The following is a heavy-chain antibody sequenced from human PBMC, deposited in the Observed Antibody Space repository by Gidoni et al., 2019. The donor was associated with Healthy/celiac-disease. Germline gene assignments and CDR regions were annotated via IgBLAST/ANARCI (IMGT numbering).Heavy chain of an antibody. CDR3: ARGSYSSSWYGLYYYYGMDV. D-gene: IGHD6-13*01. J-gene: IGHJ6*02. CDR1: RYTFTTYD. Sequence: QVQLVQPGAEVKKPAASVKVSCKASRYTFTTYDTIWVRQATGQGLEWRGWMNPNSGNTGFAQKFQGRVTMTRNTSISTAYMELSSVRSEDTAVYYCARGSYSSSWYGLYYYYGMDVWGRGTTVTVSS. V-gene: IGHV1-8*01. CDR2: MNPNSGNT.